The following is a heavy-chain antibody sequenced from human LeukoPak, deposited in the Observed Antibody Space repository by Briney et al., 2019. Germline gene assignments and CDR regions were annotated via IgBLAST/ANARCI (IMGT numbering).Heavy chain of an antibody. J-gene: IGHJ6*04. Sequence: GGSLRLPCAASGFTFSSYGMHWVRQAPGKGLEWVSYISSSGSTIYYADSVKGRFTISRDNAKNSLYLQMNSLRAEDTAVYYCAELGITMIGGVWGKGTTVTISS. D-gene: IGHD3-10*02. V-gene: IGHV3-48*04. CDR2: ISSSGSTI. CDR1: GFTFSSYG. CDR3: AELGITMIGGV.